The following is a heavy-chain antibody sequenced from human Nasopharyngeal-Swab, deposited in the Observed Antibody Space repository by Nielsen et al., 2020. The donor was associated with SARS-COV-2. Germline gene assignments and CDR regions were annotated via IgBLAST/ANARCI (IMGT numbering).Heavy chain of an antibody. CDR2: FDPEDGET. CDR3: APGTGTTRYYGMDV. V-gene: IGHV1-24*01. J-gene: IGHJ6*02. D-gene: IGHD1-7*01. Sequence: ASVKVSCKVSGYTFTELSMHWVRQAPGKGLEWMGGFDPEDGETIYAQKFQGRVTMTEDTSTDTAYMELSSLRSEDTAVYYCAPGTGTTRYYGMDVWGQGTTVTVSS. CDR1: GYTFTELS.